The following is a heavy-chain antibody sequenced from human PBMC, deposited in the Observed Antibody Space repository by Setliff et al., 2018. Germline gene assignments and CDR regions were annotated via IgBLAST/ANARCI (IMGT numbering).Heavy chain of an antibody. CDR2: ISRDDTKK. D-gene: IGHD6-6*01. CDR1: GFTFSPYI. CDR3: ASTEYSNSSSYYYYYMDV. V-gene: IGHV3-30*14. Sequence: PGGSLRLSCAASGFTFSPYIIHWVRQAPGNGLEWVALISRDDTKKYLADSVKGRFTISRDKSKNTLYLQMNSLIAEDTAVYYCASTEYSNSSSYYYYYMDVWGKGTMVTVSS. J-gene: IGHJ6*03.